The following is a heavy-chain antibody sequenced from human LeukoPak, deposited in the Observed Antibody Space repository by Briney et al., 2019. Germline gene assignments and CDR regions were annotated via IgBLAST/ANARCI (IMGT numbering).Heavy chain of an antibody. CDR2: ISGSGGGT. V-gene: IGHV3-23*01. J-gene: IGHJ3*02. CDR3: ARESYCSGGSCYSGRAFDI. Sequence: GGSLRLSCAASGFTFSSYAMSWVRPAPGKGLEWVSAISGSGGGTYYADSVKGRFTISRDNSKNTLYLQMNSLRAEDTAVYYCARESYCSGGSCYSGRAFDIWGQGTMVTVSS. CDR1: GFTFSSYA. D-gene: IGHD2-15*01.